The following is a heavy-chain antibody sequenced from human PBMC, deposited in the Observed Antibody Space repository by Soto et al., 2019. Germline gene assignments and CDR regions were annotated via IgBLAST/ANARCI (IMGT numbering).Heavy chain of an antibody. CDR1: GYTLTELS. Sequence: GASVKVSCKVSGYTLTELSMHWVRQAPGKGLEWMGGFDPEDGETIYAQKFQGRVTMTEDTSTDTAYMELSSLRSEDTAVYYCATKYYYDSSRYYPIDYWGQGTLVTVSS. CDR3: ATKYYYDSSRYYPIDY. V-gene: IGHV1-24*01. J-gene: IGHJ4*02. D-gene: IGHD3-22*01. CDR2: FDPEDGET.